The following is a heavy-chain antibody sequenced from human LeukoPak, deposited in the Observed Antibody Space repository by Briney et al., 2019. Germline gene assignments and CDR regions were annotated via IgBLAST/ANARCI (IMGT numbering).Heavy chain of an antibody. CDR2: IYHSGST. D-gene: IGHD3-10*01. CDR3: ARYYYYFDY. CDR1: GYSISSGYY. J-gene: IGHJ4*02. Sequence: SETLSLTCTVSGYSISSGYYWGWIRQPPGKGLEWIGSIYHSGSTYYNPSLKSRVTISVDTSKNQFSLKLSSVTAADTAVYYCARYYYYFDYWGQGTLVTVSS. V-gene: IGHV4-38-2*02.